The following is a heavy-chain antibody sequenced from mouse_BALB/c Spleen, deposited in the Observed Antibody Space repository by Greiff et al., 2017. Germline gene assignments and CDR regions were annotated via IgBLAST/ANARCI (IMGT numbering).Heavy chain of an antibody. CDR1: GYTFTSYT. V-gene: IGHV1-4*02. Sequence: VMLVESAAELARPGASVKMSCKASGYTFTSYTMHWVKQRPGQGLEWIGYINPSSGYTEYNQKFKDKTTLTADKSSNTAYMQLSILTTEDTAVYYCARWYGSNYYAMDYWGQGTSVTVSS. J-gene: IGHJ4*01. CDR3: ARWYGSNYYAMDY. D-gene: IGHD2-10*02. CDR2: INPSSGYT.